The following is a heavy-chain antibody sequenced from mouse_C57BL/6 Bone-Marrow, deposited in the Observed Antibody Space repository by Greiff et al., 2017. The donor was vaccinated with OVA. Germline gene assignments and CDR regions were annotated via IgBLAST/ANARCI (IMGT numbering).Heavy chain of an antibody. Sequence: VQLQQPGAELVKPGASVKVSCKASGYTFTSYWMHWVKQRPGQGLEWLGRIHPSDSDTNYNQKFKGKATLTVDKSSSKAYLQISSQASEDSAVYYCAIRNWDGIDYWGQGTTLTVSS. J-gene: IGHJ2*01. D-gene: IGHD4-1*01. CDR1: GYTFTSYW. CDR3: AIRNWDGIDY. CDR2: IHPSDSDT. V-gene: IGHV1-74*01.